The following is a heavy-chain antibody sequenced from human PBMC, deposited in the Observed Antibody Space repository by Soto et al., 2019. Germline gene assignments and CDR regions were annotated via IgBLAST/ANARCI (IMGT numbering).Heavy chain of an antibody. V-gene: IGHV4-59*01. D-gene: IGHD3-9*01. J-gene: IGHJ3*02. CDR2: IYYSGST. CDR1: GGSISSYY. Sequence: SETLSLTCTVSGGSISSYYWSWIRQPPGKGLEWIGYIYYSGSTNYNPSLKSRVTISVDTSKNQFSLKLSSVTAAGTAVYYCARVPGTYYDILTGYLPTDAFDIWGQGTMVTVSS. CDR3: ARVPGTYYDILTGYLPTDAFDI.